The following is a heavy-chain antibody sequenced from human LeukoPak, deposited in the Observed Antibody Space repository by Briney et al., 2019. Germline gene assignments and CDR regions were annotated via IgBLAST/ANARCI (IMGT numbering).Heavy chain of an antibody. Sequence: SETLSLTCTVSGGSISSYYWSWIRQPAGKGLEWIGRIYTSGSTNYNPSLKSRVTISVDTSKNQFSLKLGSVTAADTAVYYCARGAAYYYYYYMDVWGKGTTVTISS. D-gene: IGHD2-15*01. CDR2: IYTSGST. J-gene: IGHJ6*03. V-gene: IGHV4-4*07. CDR3: ARGAAYYYYYYMDV. CDR1: GGSISSYY.